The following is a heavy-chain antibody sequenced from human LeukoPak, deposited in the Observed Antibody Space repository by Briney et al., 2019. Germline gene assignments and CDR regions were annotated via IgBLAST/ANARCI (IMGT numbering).Heavy chain of an antibody. Sequence: GGSLRLSCAASGFTFSSYTMNWVRQAPGKGLEWVSSISGSSTYIYYADSVKSRFSISRDNAKNSLYLQMNSLRAEDTAVYYCARALVGASMASDYWGQGTLVTVSS. CDR2: ISGSSTYI. J-gene: IGHJ4*02. CDR1: GFTFSSYT. V-gene: IGHV3-21*01. D-gene: IGHD4/OR15-4a*01. CDR3: ARALVGASMASDY.